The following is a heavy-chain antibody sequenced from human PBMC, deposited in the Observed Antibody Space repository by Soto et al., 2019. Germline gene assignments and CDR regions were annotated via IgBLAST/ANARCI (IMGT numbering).Heavy chain of an antibody. Sequence: GASVKVSCKASGGTCSSYAISWVLQAPGQGLEWMGGIIPIFGTANYAQKFQGRVTITADESTSTAYMELSSLRSEDTAVYYCAREVDTAPEGYYYYGMDVWGQGTTVTVS. J-gene: IGHJ6*02. CDR1: GGTCSSYA. CDR2: IIPIFGTA. D-gene: IGHD5-18*01. V-gene: IGHV1-69*13. CDR3: AREVDTAPEGYYYYGMDV.